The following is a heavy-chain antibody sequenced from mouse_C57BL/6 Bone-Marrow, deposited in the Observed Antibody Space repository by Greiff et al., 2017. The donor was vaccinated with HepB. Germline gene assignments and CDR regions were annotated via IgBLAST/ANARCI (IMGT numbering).Heavy chain of an antibody. CDR1: GYAFTNYL. J-gene: IGHJ3*01. Sequence: VQLQQSGAELVRPGTSVKVSCKASGYAFTNYLIEWVKQRPGQGLEWIGVINPGSGGTNYNEKFKGKATLTADKSSSTAYMQLSSLTSEDSAVYFCARAAYYGSSSFAYWGQGTLVTVSA. V-gene: IGHV1-54*01. D-gene: IGHD1-1*01. CDR2: INPGSGGT. CDR3: ARAAYYGSSSFAY.